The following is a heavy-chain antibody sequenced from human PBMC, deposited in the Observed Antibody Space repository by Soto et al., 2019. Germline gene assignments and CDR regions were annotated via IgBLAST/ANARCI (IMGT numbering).Heavy chain of an antibody. Sequence: HPGGSLRLSCAASGFTFSSYAMSWVRQAPGKGLEWVSAISGSGGSTYYADSVKGRFTISRDNSKNTLYLQMNSLRAEDTAVYYCAKARGSSWPTGRGLHYGMDVWGQGTTVTSP. D-gene: IGHD6-13*01. V-gene: IGHV3-23*01. CDR2: ISGSGGST. J-gene: IGHJ6*02. CDR1: GFTFSSYA. CDR3: AKARGSSWPTGRGLHYGMDV.